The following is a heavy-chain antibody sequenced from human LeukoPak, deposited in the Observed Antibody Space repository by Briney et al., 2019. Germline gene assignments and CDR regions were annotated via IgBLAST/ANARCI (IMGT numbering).Heavy chain of an antibody. CDR2: ISSSSSYI. D-gene: IGHD3-10*01. CDR1: GFTFSSYS. CDR3: ARGVRLYYFDY. V-gene: IGHV3-21*01. Sequence: GGSLRLSCAASGFTFSSYSMNWVRQAPGKGLEWVSSISSSSSYIYYADSVKARFTISRDNAKNSLYLQMNSLRAEDTAVYYCARGVRLYYFDYWGQGTLVTVSS. J-gene: IGHJ4*02.